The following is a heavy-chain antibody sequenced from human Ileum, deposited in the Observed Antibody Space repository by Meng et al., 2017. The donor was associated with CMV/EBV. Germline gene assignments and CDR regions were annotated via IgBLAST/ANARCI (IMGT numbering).Heavy chain of an antibody. CDR3: ARGSHGGSGRDV. V-gene: IGHV3-7*01. D-gene: IGHD3-3*01. CDR2: IKEDGSEK. J-gene: IGHJ6*02. Sequence: GESLKISCAASGFTFSSYWMDWVRQAPGKGLEWVANIKEDGSEKKYADAVKGRFTISRDNAKNSLYLQVNSRRDEDSAVYYCARGSHGGSGRDVWGQGTTVTVSS. CDR1: GFTFSSYW.